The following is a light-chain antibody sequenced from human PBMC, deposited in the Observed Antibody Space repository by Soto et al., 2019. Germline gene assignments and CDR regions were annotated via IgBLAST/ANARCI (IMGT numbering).Light chain of an antibody. J-gene: IGKJ4*01. CDR2: GAS. V-gene: IGKV3-15*01. Sequence: EIVMTQSPATLSVSPGERATLSCRASQSVSSNLAWYQHKPGQAPRLLIYGASTRATGIPARFSGSGSVTEFTLTISSMQSEDFGVYYCQQYNNWPPLTFSGGTNVEIK. CDR1: QSVSSN. CDR3: QQYNNWPPLT.